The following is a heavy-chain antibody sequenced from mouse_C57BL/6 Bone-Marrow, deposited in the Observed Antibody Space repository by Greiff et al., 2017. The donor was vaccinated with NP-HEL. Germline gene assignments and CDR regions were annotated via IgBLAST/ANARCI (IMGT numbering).Heavy chain of an antibody. CDR2: IYYSGTI. V-gene: IGHV3-5*01. Sequence: EVKVEESGPGLVKPSQTVFLTCTVTGISITTGNYRWSWIRQFPGNKLEWIGYIYYSGTITYNPSLTSRTTITRDTPKNQFFLEMNSLTAEDTATYYCAREGYYWYFDVWGTGTTVTVSS. CDR1: GISITTGNYR. CDR3: AREGYYWYFDV. J-gene: IGHJ1*03. D-gene: IGHD3-1*01.